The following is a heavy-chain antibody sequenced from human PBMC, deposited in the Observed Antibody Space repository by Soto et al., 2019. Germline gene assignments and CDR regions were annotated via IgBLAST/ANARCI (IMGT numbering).Heavy chain of an antibody. CDR2: ISYDGSNK. Sequence: ESGGGVVQPGRSLRLSCAASGFTFSSYGMHWVRQAPGKGLEWVAVISYDGSNKYYADSVKGRFTISRDNSKNTLYLQMNSLRAEDTAVYYCAKDGSPLNYDYVWGSSRGFDYWGQGTLVTVSS. V-gene: IGHV3-30*18. CDR3: AKDGSPLNYDYVWGSSRGFDY. CDR1: GFTFSSYG. D-gene: IGHD3-16*01. J-gene: IGHJ4*02.